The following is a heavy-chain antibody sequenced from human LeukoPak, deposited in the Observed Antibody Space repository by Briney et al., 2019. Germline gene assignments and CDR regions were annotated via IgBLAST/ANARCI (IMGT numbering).Heavy chain of an antibody. CDR1: GYSFTSYW. CDR3: ARERSSGYYTEDAFDI. CDR2: IYPGDSDT. J-gene: IGHJ3*02. D-gene: IGHD3-22*01. V-gene: IGHV5-51*01. Sequence: GESLKISCKASGYSFTSYWIGWVRQMPEKGLERMGIIYPGDSDTRYRPSFQGQVTISANKSISTAYLQWSSLEASDTAMYYCARERSSGYYTEDAFDIWGQGTMVTVSS.